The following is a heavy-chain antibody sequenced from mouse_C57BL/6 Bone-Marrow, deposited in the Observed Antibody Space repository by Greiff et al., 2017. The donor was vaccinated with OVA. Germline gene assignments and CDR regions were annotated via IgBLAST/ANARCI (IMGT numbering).Heavy chain of an antibody. CDR1: GYSFTGYY. Sequence: VQLKQSGPELVKPGASVKISCKASGYSFTGYYMHWVKQSHGNILDWIGYIYPYNGVSSYNQKFKGKATLTVDKSSSTAYMELSSLTYEDSAVYYCARGVLRFLVGVWGTGTTVTVSS. V-gene: IGHV1-31*01. CDR3: ARGVLRFLVGV. CDR2: IYPYNGVS. D-gene: IGHD1-1*01. J-gene: IGHJ1*03.